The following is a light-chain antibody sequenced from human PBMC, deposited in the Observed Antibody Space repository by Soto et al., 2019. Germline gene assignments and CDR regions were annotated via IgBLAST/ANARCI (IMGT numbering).Light chain of an antibody. CDR1: SSDVGGYDF. Sequence: QSVLTQPRSVSGSPGQSVTISCTGTSSDVGGYDFVSWYQQHPGKAPKLMISDVSKRPSGVPDRFSGSKSGNTASLTISGLQAEDEADYYCCSYAGDLALFGGGTKVTV. CDR3: CSYAGDLAL. CDR2: DVS. V-gene: IGLV2-11*01. J-gene: IGLJ2*01.